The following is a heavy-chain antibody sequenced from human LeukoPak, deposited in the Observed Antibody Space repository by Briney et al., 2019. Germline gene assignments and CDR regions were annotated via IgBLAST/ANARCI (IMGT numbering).Heavy chain of an antibody. J-gene: IGHJ6*03. CDR2: IYHSEST. V-gene: IGHV4-38-2*02. D-gene: IGHD3-10*01. CDR1: GYSISSGYY. CDR3: ARDLQVRGVIRGYYMDV. Sequence: SETLSLTCAVSGYSISSGYYWGWIRQPPGKGLEWIGSIYHSESTNYNPSFKSRVTISVDTSKNQFSLKLSSVTAADTAVYYCARDLQVRGVIRGYYMDVWGKGTTVTVSS.